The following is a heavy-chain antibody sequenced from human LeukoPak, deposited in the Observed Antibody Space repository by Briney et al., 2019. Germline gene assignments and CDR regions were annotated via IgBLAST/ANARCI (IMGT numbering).Heavy chain of an antibody. CDR3: ARGDSSSSPGWFDP. J-gene: IGHJ5*02. D-gene: IGHD6-6*01. CDR1: GGSFSGYY. CDR2: INHSGST. V-gene: IGHV4-34*01. Sequence: SETLSLTCAVYGGSFSGYYWSWIRQPPAKGLEWIGEINHSGSTNYNPSLKSRVTISVDTSKNQFSLKLSSVTAADTAVYYCARGDSSSSPGWFDPWGQGTLVTVSS.